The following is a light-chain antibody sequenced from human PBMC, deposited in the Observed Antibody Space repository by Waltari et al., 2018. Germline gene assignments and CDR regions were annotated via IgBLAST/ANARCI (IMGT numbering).Light chain of an antibody. Sequence: EIVLTQSPGTLSLSPGERATLSCRASQSVSSSYLAWYQHKPGQAPRLLIYSTSSRATGIPDRFSGSGSGTDFTLTISRREPEDFAMYYCQQFGDSPPSWTFGQGTKVEIK. V-gene: IGKV3-20*01. CDR1: QSVSSSY. J-gene: IGKJ1*01. CDR3: QQFGDSPPSWT. CDR2: STS.